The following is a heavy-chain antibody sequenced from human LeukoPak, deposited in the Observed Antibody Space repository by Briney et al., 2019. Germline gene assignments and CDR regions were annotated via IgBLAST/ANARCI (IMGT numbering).Heavy chain of an antibody. CDR1: GGSISSSNW. CDR2: IYYTGNT. D-gene: IGHD4-11*01. J-gene: IGHJ5*02. V-gene: IGHV4-4*02. CDR3: AKSNAWDWFNP. Sequence: SETLSLTCAVSGGSISSSNWWSWVRQPPGKGLEWIGEIYYTGNTNYNPSLKSRVTISVDKSNNQFSLNLSSVTAADTAVYYCAKSNAWDWFNPWGQGTLVTVSS.